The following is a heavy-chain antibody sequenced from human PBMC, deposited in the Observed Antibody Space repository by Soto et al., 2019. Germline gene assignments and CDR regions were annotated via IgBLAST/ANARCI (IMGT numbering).Heavy chain of an antibody. CDR1: GGTFSSYA. D-gene: IGHD2-15*01. V-gene: IGHV1-69*13. Sequence: ASVKVSCKASGGTFSSYAISWVRQAPGQGLEWMGGIIPIFGTANYAQKFQGRVTITADESTSTAYMELSSLRSEDTAVYYCGDGVVAATLYYYGMDVWGQGTTVTVSS. CDR3: GDGVVAATLYYYGMDV. J-gene: IGHJ6*02. CDR2: IIPIFGTA.